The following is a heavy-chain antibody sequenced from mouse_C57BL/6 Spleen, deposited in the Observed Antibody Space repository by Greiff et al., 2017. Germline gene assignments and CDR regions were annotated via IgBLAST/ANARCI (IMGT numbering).Heavy chain of an antibody. CDR2: IYPGDGDT. CDR1: GYAFSSYW. CDR3: SSYGNYVLFDD. Sequence: QVQLQQSGAELVKPGASVKISCKASGYAFSSYWMNWVKQRPGKGLEWIGQIYPGDGDTNYNGKFKGKATLTADKASSTAYMQLSSLTSEDSAVYFCSSYGNYVLFDDWGQGTTLTVSS. J-gene: IGHJ2*01. D-gene: IGHD2-1*01. V-gene: IGHV1-80*01.